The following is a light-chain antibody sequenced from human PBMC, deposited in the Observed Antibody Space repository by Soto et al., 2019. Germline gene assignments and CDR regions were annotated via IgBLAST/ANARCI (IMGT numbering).Light chain of an antibody. CDR2: LGS. J-gene: IGKJ4*01. V-gene: IGKV2-28*01. CDR1: QSLLHTNGVNY. Sequence: DIVMTQSPLSLPVTPGEPASISCRSSQSLLHTNGVNYLDWYLQKPGQSPQLLIYLGSNRASGVPDRFSGSASGTVFTLKISRVEAADVGVYYCMQTLQAPLTFGGGTKVEIK. CDR3: MQTLQAPLT.